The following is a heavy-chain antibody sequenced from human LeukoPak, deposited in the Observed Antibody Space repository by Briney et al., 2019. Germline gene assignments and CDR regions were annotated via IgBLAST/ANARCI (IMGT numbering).Heavy chain of an antibody. V-gene: IGHV4-59*08. CDR3: ARQTGKRNYFDY. D-gene: IGHD3-9*01. CDR2: IYYSGST. J-gene: IGHJ4*02. CDR1: GGSFSGYY. Sequence: PSETLSLTCAVYGGSFSGYYWSWIRQPPGKGLEWIGYIYYSGSTNYNPSLKSRVTISVDTSKNQFSLKLSSVTAADTAVYYCARQTGKRNYFDYWGQGTLVTVSS.